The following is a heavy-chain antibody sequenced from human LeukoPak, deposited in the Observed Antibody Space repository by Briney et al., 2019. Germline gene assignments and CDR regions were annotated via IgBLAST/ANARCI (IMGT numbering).Heavy chain of an antibody. CDR3: ARSRSSYSSSSGGDY. CDR2: ISYDGSNK. Sequence: GGSLRLSCAASGFTFSSYAMHWVRQAPGKGLKWVAVISYDGSNKYYADSVKGRFTISRDNSKNTLYLQMNSLRAEDTAVYYCARSRSSYSSSSGGDYWGQGTLVTVSS. J-gene: IGHJ4*02. CDR1: GFTFSSYA. D-gene: IGHD6-6*01. V-gene: IGHV3-30-3*01.